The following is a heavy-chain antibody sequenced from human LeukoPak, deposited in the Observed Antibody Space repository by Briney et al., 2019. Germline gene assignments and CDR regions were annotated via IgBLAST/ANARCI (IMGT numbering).Heavy chain of an antibody. V-gene: IGHV3-23*01. D-gene: IGHD3-9*01. J-gene: IGHJ4*02. CDR3: AKAQGAPYYDILTGPDY. Sequence: QPGGSLRLSCAASGFTFSIYAMSWVRQAPGKGLEWVSAISGSGGSTYYADSVKGRFTISRDNSKNTLYLQMNSLRAEDTAVYYCAKAQGAPYYDILTGPDYWGQGTLVTVSS. CDR2: ISGSGGST. CDR1: GFTFSIYA.